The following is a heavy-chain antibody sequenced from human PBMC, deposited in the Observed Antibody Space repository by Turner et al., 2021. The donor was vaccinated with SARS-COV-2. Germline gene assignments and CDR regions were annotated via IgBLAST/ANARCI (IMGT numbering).Heavy chain of an antibody. CDR3: TTGTYYYDSSAYLKDAFDI. V-gene: IGHV3-15*01. CDR1: GFTFSNAW. Sequence: EVQLVESGGGLVKPGGSLRLSCAASGFTFSNAWMSWVRQAPGKGLEWVGRIKSKTDDGTTDYAAPVKGRFTISRDDSKNTLYLQMNSLKTEDTAVYYCTTGTYYYDSSAYLKDAFDIWGQGTMVTVSS. D-gene: IGHD3-22*01. J-gene: IGHJ3*02. CDR2: IKSKTDDGTT.